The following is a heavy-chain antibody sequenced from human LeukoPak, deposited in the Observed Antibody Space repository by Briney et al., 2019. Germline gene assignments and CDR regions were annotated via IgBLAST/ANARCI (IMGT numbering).Heavy chain of an antibody. Sequence: PGGSLRLSCAASGFIFSDYTMNWVRQAPGKGLEWVSAINGNSKHIYYVDSVKGRFTISRDNTKNSLYLQMNSLTAEDMAVYYCARGFCGGDCYGGWGQGTLVTVSS. CDR3: ARGFCGGDCYGG. D-gene: IGHD2-21*02. CDR1: GFIFSDYT. V-gene: IGHV3-21*01. J-gene: IGHJ1*01. CDR2: INGNSKHI.